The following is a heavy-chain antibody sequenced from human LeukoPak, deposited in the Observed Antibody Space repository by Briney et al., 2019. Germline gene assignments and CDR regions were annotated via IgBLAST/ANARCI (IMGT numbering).Heavy chain of an antibody. D-gene: IGHD3-10*01. CDR3: ARVQVRGVDP. Sequence: PSETLSLTCAVYGGSFSGYYWSWIRQPPGKGLEWIGEINHSGSTNYNPSLKSRVTISVDTSKNQFSLKLSSVTAADTAVYYCARVQVRGVDPWGQGTLVTVSS. CDR1: GGSFSGYY. CDR2: INHSGST. J-gene: IGHJ5*02. V-gene: IGHV4-34*01.